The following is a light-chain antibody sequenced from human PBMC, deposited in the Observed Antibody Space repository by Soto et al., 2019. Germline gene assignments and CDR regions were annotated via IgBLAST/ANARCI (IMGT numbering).Light chain of an antibody. CDR1: PVITGY. J-gene: IGKJ1*01. V-gene: IGKV1-39*01. Sequence: DAQLTQSPSSLSASLGDRVTITCRASPVITGYLNWYQRKPGKAPELLIYATSNLQSGVPSRFSGSQSGNEYTLTIASLQLEDFGTYYCQQSYSTPGTFVQGTRV. CDR2: ATS. CDR3: QQSYSTPGT.